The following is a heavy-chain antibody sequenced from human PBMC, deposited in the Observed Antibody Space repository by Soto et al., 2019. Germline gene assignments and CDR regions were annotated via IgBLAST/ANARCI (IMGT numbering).Heavy chain of an antibody. Sequence: SLILSCAASGFTFSSYAMHWVRQAPGKGLEWVAVISYDGSNKYYADSVKGRFTISRDNSKNTLYLQMNSLRAEDTAVYYCARESRPTRYYYDSSGYQITTGAFAIWGQGKMVTV. CDR1: GFTFSSYA. D-gene: IGHD3-22*01. V-gene: IGHV3-30-3*01. CDR3: ARESRPTRYYYDSSGYQITTGAFAI. J-gene: IGHJ3*02. CDR2: ISYDGSNK.